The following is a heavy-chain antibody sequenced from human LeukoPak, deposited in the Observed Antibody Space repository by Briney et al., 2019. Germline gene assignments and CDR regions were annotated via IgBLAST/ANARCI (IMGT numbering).Heavy chain of an antibody. CDR1: GGTFSSYA. CDR3: ARLRRYNWNDGVPYYYYMDV. J-gene: IGHJ6*03. CDR2: IIPIFGTA. V-gene: IGHV1-69*01. Sequence: SVKVSCKASGGTFSSYAISWVRQAPGQGLEWMGGIIPIFGTANYAQKFQGRVTITAHESTSTAYMELSSLRSEDTAVCYCARLRRYNWNDGVPYYYYMDVWGKGTTVTVSS. D-gene: IGHD1-1*01.